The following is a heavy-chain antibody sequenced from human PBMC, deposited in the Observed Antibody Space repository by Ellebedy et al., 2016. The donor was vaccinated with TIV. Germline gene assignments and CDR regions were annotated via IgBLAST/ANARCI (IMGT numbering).Heavy chain of an antibody. Sequence: GESLKISXAASGFTFSNYGMHWVRQAPGKGLEWVAVIWYDGSNKYYADSVKGRFSISRDNSKNTLYLQMNTLRAEDTAVYYCATDIGSAPFDYWGQGTLVTVSS. J-gene: IGHJ4*02. D-gene: IGHD3-10*01. CDR1: GFTFSNYG. CDR2: IWYDGSNK. CDR3: ATDIGSAPFDY. V-gene: IGHV3-33*01.